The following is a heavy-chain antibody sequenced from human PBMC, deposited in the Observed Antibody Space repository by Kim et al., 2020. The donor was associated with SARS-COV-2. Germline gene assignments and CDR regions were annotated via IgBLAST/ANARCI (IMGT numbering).Heavy chain of an antibody. Sequence: ADSVKGRFTISRDNAKNTLYLQMNSLRAEDTAVYYCARDLAMVYAIVGYYGMDVWGQGTTVTVSS. CDR3: ARDLAMVYAIVGYYGMDV. D-gene: IGHD2-8*01. V-gene: IGHV3-74*01. J-gene: IGHJ6*02.